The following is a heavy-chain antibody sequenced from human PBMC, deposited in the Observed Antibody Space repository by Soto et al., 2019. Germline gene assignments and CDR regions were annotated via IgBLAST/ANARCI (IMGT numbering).Heavy chain of an antibody. D-gene: IGHD2-2*02. V-gene: IGHV1-69*06. CDR1: GGTFSSYA. CDR2: IIPIFGTA. J-gene: IGHJ6*02. CDR3: ARINCSSTSCYTSYGMDV. Sequence: QVQLVQSGAEVKKPGSSVKVSCKASGGTFSSYAISWVRQAPGQGLEWMGGIIPIFGTANYAQKLQGRVTITADKSTSTAYMELSRLRSEDTAVYYCARINCSSTSCYTSYGMDVWGQGTTVTVSS.